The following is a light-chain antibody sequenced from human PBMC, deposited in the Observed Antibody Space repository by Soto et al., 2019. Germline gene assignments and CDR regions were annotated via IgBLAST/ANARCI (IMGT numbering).Light chain of an antibody. Sequence: QSALTQPASVSGSPGQSITISCTGTSSDIGGYNYVSWYQQHPGKAPKLMIYEVSNRPSGVSNRFSGSKSGNTASLTISGLQAEDEADYYCTSYTSSSTNYVFGIGTKLTVL. V-gene: IGLV2-14*01. J-gene: IGLJ1*01. CDR3: TSYTSSSTNYV. CDR1: SSDIGGYNY. CDR2: EVS.